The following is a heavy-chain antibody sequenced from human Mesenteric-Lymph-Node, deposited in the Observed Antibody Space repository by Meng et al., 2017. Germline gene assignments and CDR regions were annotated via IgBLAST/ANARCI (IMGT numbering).Heavy chain of an antibody. CDR1: GYTFTSYG. CDR3: ARPGEDIVVVPGASIYYFYYGLDV. CDR2: ISAYNGNT. J-gene: IGHJ6*02. V-gene: IGHV1-18*01. D-gene: IGHD2-2*01. Sequence: ASVKVSCKASGYTFTSYGISRVRQAPGQGLEWKGWISAYNGNTNYAQKFQGRVTITADKSTSTACMELSSLSSEDTAVYYCARPGEDIVVVPGASIYYFYYGLDVWGQGTTVTVSS.